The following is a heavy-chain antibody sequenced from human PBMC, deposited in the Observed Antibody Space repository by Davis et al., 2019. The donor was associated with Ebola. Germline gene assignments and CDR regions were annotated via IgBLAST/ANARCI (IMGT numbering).Heavy chain of an antibody. CDR1: GYTFTGYY. J-gene: IGHJ6*02. Sequence: ASVKVSCKASGYTFTGYYMHWVRQAPGQGLEWMGWINPNSGGTNYAQKFQGWVTMTRDTSISTAYMELSRLRSDDTAVYYCATAMVRGYYYGMDVWGQGTTVTVSS. V-gene: IGHV1-2*04. CDR2: INPNSGGT. CDR3: ATAMVRGYYYGMDV. D-gene: IGHD3-10*01.